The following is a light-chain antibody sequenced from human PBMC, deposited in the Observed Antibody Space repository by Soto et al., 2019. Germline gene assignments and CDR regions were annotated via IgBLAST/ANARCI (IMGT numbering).Light chain of an antibody. CDR3: QHYVNLPLT. CDR2: DTS. J-gene: IGKJ4*01. CDR1: QSVSSN. Sequence: HCPAPLSLSQGERATLSCRASQSVSSNLAWYQQKPGQTPRLLIYDTSIRATGVPARFSGSRSGAEFTLTISSLQSEDFAVYYCQHYVNLPLTFGGVAMVDIK. V-gene: IGKV3-15*01.